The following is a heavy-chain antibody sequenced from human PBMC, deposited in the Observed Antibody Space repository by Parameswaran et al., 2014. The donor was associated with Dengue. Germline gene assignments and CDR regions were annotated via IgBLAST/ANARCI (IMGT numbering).Heavy chain of an antibody. CDR3: AMGYSSSWTGYYGMDV. CDR1: GFTFSSYA. CDR2: ISGSGGST. V-gene: IGHV3-23*01. Sequence: GESLKISCAASGFTFSSYAMSWVRQAPGKGLEWVSAISGSGGSTYYADSVKGRFTISRDNSKNTLYLQMNSLRAEDTAVYYCAMGYSSSWTGYYGMDVWGQGTTVTVSS. D-gene: IGHD6-13*01. J-gene: IGHJ6*02.